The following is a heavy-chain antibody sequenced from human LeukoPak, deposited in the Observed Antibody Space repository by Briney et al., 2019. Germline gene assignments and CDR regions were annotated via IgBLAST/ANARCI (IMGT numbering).Heavy chain of an antibody. D-gene: IGHD3-22*01. CDR2: IYSGGST. V-gene: IGHV3-66*04. Sequence: GGCLRLSCAPSGFTASSNYMSWVRQAPGKGLEWVSVIYSGGSTYYADSVKGRFTISRDNSKNTLYLQMNSLRAEDTAVYYCAVHNSGFCYWGQGTQVTVSS. J-gene: IGHJ4*02. CDR3: AVHNSGFCY. CDR1: GFTASSNY.